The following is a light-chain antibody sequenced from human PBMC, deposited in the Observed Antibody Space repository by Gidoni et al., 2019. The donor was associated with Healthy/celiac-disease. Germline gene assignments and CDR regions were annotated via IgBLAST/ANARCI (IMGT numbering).Light chain of an antibody. J-gene: IGKJ3*01. Sequence: IELTQSPATLSLSPGERATPSCGTSHGVSSYLAWYQQKPGKAPRLLIYDAAIRATGIPARCSGSGSGTDFTLTSSSLEHEYFAVYYCQQHSNLCTFGPGTKVDIK. CDR1: HGVSSY. CDR2: DAA. CDR3: QQHSNLCT. V-gene: IGKV3D-11*01.